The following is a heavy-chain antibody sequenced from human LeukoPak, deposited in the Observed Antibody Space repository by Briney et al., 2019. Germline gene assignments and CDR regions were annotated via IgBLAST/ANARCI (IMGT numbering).Heavy chain of an antibody. Sequence: GGSLRLSCTASGFTFTDHAMHWVRQAPGKGLEWVTVISYHARDQFYAESVKGRFTVFRDNSRNILYLQMNSLRAEDSAVYYCARANPLMAPGAFDVWGLGTVVAVSS. CDR3: ARANPLMAPGAFDV. CDR2: ISYHARDQ. D-gene: IGHD2-8*01. J-gene: IGHJ3*01. V-gene: IGHV3-30*04. CDR1: GFTFTDHA.